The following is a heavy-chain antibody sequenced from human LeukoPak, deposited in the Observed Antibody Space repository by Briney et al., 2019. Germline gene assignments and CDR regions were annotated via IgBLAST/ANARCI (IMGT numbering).Heavy chain of an antibody. Sequence: ASVKVSCKASGYTFTSYAMNWVRQAPGQGLERMGWINTNTGNPTYAQGFTGRFVFSLDTSVSTAYLQISSLKAEDTAVYYCARDGIAARQGVPSNWFDPWGQGTLVTVSS. CDR3: ARDGIAARQGVPSNWFDP. CDR1: GYTFTSYA. D-gene: IGHD6-6*01. J-gene: IGHJ5*02. V-gene: IGHV7-4-1*02. CDR2: INTNTGNP.